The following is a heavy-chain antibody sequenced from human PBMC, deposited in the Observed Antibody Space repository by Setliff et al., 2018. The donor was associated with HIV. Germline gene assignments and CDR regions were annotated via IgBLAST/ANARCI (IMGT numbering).Heavy chain of an antibody. J-gene: IGHJ4*02. V-gene: IGHV4-61*01. Sequence: SETLSLTCTVSGGSMSSSSYYWSWIRQSPGKGLEWIGYIYYSGSTTYSPTLKSRVTMSIDTSKNQFSLKVRSVSAADTAVYYCARDPPGYGDSNDYWGQGMLVTVSS. D-gene: IGHD4-17*01. CDR2: IYYSGST. CDR1: GGSMSSSSYY. CDR3: ARDPPGYGDSNDY.